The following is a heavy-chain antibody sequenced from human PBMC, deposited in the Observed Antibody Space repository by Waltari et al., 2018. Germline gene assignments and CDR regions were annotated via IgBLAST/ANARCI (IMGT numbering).Heavy chain of an antibody. V-gene: IGHV3-66*01. Sequence: EGHLVESGGGLVKPGGSLRLSCAASGFTVPSTYMKGVRQAPGKGMEWVSTIYSSATTFYADSVKGRFTISRDNSKNLLFLQMDDLRVNDTAVYYCARGGQIVRPRPLDLWGPGTLVTVSS. CDR2: IYSSATT. CDR3: ARGGQIVRPRPLDL. J-gene: IGHJ3*01. CDR1: GFTVPSTY. D-gene: IGHD6-6*01.